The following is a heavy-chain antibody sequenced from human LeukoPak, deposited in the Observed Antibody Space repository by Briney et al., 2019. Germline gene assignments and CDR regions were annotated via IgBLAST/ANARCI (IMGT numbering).Heavy chain of an antibody. CDR2: IYYSGST. J-gene: IGHJ4*02. D-gene: IGHD2-15*01. Sequence: SETLSLTCTVSGGSISTYYWSWIRQPPGKGLEWIGYIYYSGSTNYNPSLKSRVTISVDTSKNQFSLKLSSVTAADTAVYYCARVAATRVVWIDYWGQGTLVTVSS. CDR1: GGSISTYY. CDR3: ARVAATRVVWIDY. V-gene: IGHV4-59*12.